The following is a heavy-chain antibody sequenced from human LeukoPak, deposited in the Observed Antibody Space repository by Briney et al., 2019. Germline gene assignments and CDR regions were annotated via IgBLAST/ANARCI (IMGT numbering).Heavy chain of an antibody. D-gene: IGHD3-22*01. CDR2: IWYDGSNK. CDR3: ARGLFNYDSSGLNY. J-gene: IGHJ4*02. Sequence: GGSLRLSCAASGFTFSNAWMSWVRQAPGKGLEWVTNIWYDGSNKYYADSVKGRFTISRDNSKNTLYLQMNSLRAEDTAVYYCARGLFNYDSSGLNYWGQGTLVTVSS. V-gene: IGHV3-33*08. CDR1: GFTFSNAW.